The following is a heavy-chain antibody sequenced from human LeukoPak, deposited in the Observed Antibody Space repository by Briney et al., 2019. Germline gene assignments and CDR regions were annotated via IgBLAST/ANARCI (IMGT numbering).Heavy chain of an antibody. V-gene: IGHV3-30*18. CDR2: ISYDGSNK. D-gene: IGHD4-17*01. Sequence: GGSLRLSCAASGFTFSSYGMHWVRQAPGKGLEWVAVISYDGSNKYYADSVKGRFTISRDNSKNTLYLQMNSLRAEDTAVYYCAKEYDYGDFGEVDYWGQGTLVTFSS. CDR1: GFTFSSYG. CDR3: AKEYDYGDFGEVDY. J-gene: IGHJ4*02.